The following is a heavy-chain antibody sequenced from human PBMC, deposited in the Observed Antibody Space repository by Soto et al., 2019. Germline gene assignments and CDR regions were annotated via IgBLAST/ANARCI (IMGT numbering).Heavy chain of an antibody. CDR2: ITYSGCDT. Sequence: EVQLLESGGGLVQPGGSLRLSCAASGFTFGSYAMTWVRQAPGKGLEWVSVITYSGCDTLYADSVRGRFSISRDNYKNHLYLQMNSLRAEDAAIYYCAKAWGESYPGSRVFEYWGQGTRVTVSS. CDR3: AKAWGESYPGSRVFEY. J-gene: IGHJ4*02. CDR1: GFTFGSYA. D-gene: IGHD3-10*01. V-gene: IGHV3-23*01.